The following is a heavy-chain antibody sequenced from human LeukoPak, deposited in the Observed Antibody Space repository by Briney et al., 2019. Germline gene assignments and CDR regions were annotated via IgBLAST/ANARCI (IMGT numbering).Heavy chain of an antibody. CDR2: ISSSGNYI. Sequence: GGSLRLSCAASGFTFSNYNMNWVRQAPGKGLEWISSISSSGNYIYYADSVKGRSTISRDSAKNSLYLQMNSLRAEDTAVYYCARGLRDNYDSSGYYIDAFDIWGQGTMVTVSS. D-gene: IGHD3-22*01. CDR1: GFTFSNYN. CDR3: ARGLRDNYDSSGYYIDAFDI. J-gene: IGHJ3*02. V-gene: IGHV3-21*01.